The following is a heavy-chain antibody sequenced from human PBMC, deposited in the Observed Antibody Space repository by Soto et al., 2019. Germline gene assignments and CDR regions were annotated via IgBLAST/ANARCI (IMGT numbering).Heavy chain of an antibody. Sequence: SVKVSCKASGYTFTIYAMHCVLQSPLQRLEGMGWINAGNGNTKYSQKFQGRVTITRDTSASTAYMELSSLRSEDTAVYYCATGGPSLRFLEWSSFYYYYGMDVWGQGTTVTVSS. V-gene: IGHV1-3*01. CDR3: ATGGPSLRFLEWSSFYYYYGMDV. J-gene: IGHJ6*02. CDR1: GYTFTIYA. D-gene: IGHD3-3*01. CDR2: INAGNGNT.